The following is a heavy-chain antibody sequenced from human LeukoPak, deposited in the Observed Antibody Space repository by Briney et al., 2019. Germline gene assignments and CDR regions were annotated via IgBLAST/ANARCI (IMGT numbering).Heavy chain of an antibody. CDR1: GYTFTSYY. CDR3: ALSLAYWYFDL. Sequence: ASVKVSCKASGYTFTSYYMHWVRQAPGQGLEWMGIINPSGGSTSYAQKFQGRVTMTRDTSTSTVYMELSNLRSEDTAVYYCALSLAYWYFDLWGRGTLVTVSS. V-gene: IGHV1-46*01. CDR2: INPSGGST. J-gene: IGHJ2*01.